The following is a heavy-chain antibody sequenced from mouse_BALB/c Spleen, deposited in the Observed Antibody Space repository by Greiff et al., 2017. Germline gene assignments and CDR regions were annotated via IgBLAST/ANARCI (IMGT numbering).Heavy chain of an antibody. CDR2: ISYSGST. CDR3: ARSVGYYFDY. CDR1: GYSITSDYA. J-gene: IGHJ2*01. V-gene: IGHV3-2*02. Sequence: DVQLQESGPGLVKPSQSLSLTCTVTGYSITSDYAWNWIRQFPGNKLEWMGYISYSGSTSYNPSLKSRISITRDTSKNQFFLQLNSVTTEDTATYYCARSVGYYFDYWGQGTTLTVSS.